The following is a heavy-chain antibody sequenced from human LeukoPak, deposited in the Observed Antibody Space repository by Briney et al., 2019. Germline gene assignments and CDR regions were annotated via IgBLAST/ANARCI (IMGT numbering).Heavy chain of an antibody. CDR1: GFTFSDYN. V-gene: IGHV3-11*01. CDR3: ARVLRYCSGGNCYSGGLGYMDV. CDR2: ISRSGSTK. J-gene: IGHJ6*03. D-gene: IGHD2-15*01. Sequence: GGSLRLSCAASGFTFSDYNMRWIRQAPGKGLEWVSSISRSGSTKYYADSVKGRFTISRDNAENSLFLQMNSLRAEDTAVYYCARVLRYCSGGNCYSGGLGYMDVWGKGTTVTISS.